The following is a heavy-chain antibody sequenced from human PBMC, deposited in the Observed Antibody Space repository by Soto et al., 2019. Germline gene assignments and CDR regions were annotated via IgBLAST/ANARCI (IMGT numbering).Heavy chain of an antibody. Sequence: QVQLVQSGTEVKKPGASVKVSCKASGYTFTSYGISWVRQAPGQGLERMGWISAYNGNTNYAQNLQGRVTMTTDTSTSTAYMELRSLRSDDTAVYYCARDLILGYCSGGSCSLAWWAQGTLVTVSS. CDR1: GYTFTSYG. J-gene: IGHJ4*02. CDR2: ISAYNGNT. D-gene: IGHD2-15*01. V-gene: IGHV1-18*01. CDR3: ARDLILGYCSGGSCSLAW.